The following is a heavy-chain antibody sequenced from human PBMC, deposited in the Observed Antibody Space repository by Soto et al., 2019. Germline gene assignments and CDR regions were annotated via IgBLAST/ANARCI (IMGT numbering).Heavy chain of an antibody. J-gene: IGHJ6*02. CDR2: ISSTSTTI. CDR3: ARDDGYNYGV. D-gene: IGHD5-18*01. Sequence: EVQLVGSGGGLVQPGGSLRLSCAASGFTFSSYTMNWVRQAPGKGLEWISYISSTSTTIYYADSMKGRFTISRDNAKNSVYLQMNSLRDEDTAVYFCARDDGYNYGVWGQGTTVTVSS. CDR1: GFTFSSYT. V-gene: IGHV3-48*02.